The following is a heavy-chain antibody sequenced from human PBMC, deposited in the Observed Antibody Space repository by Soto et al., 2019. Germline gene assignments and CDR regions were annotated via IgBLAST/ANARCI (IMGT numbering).Heavy chain of an antibody. CDR3: ARVTKGQFIVPNWYFDL. V-gene: IGHV3-21*01. D-gene: IGHD1-26*01. CDR2: ISSSSSYI. J-gene: IGHJ2*01. Sequence: EVQLVESGGGLVKPGGSLRLSCAASGFTFSSYSMNWVRQAPGKGLEWVSSISSSSSYIYYADSVKGRFTISRDNAKNSLYLKMNSLGAEDTAVYYCARVTKGQFIVPNWYFDLWGRGTLVTVSS. CDR1: GFTFSSYS.